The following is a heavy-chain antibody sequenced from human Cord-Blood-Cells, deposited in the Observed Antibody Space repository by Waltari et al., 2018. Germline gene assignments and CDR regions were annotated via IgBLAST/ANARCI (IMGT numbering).Heavy chain of an antibody. CDR2: IYPGDSDT. J-gene: IGHJ4*02. Sequence: EYMGIIYPGDSDTRYSPSFQGQVTISADKSISTAYLQWSSLKASDTAMYYCARLSAIVVVPAAIATRGFDDRGQGTLVTVSS. D-gene: IGHD2-2*01. CDR3: ARLSAIVVVPAAIATRGFDD. V-gene: IGHV5-51*01.